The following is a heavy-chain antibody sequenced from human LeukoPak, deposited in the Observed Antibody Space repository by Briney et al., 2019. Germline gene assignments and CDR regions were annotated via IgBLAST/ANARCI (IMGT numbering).Heavy chain of an antibody. V-gene: IGHV4-39*01. CDR1: GGSISSSSYY. D-gene: IGHD2-2*01. J-gene: IGHJ5*02. CDR2: IYYSGST. Sequence: SETLSLTCTVSGGSISSSSYYWGLIRQPPGKGLEWIGSIYYSGSTYYNPSLKSRVTISVDTSKNQFSLKLSSVTAADTAVYYCARRYCSSTSCLLSWFDPRGQGTLVTVSS. CDR3: ARRYCSSTSCLLSWFDP.